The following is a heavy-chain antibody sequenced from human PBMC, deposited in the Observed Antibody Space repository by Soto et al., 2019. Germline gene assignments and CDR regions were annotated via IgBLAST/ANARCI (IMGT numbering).Heavy chain of an antibody. D-gene: IGHD6-19*01. CDR2: IYNSGST. CDR1: GGSISSSTYY. V-gene: IGHV4-39*02. J-gene: IGHJ4*02. Sequence: SETLSLTCTVSGGSISSSTYYWGWIRQPPGKGLEWIASIYNSGSTYYNPSLRSRVTISVDTSKNQFSLKLSSVTAADTAVYYCARDSSGWNYYFGYWGQGTLVTVS. CDR3: ARDSSGWNYYFGY.